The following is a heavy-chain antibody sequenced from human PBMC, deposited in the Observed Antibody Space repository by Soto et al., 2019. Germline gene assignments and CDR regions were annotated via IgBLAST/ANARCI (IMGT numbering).Heavy chain of an antibody. CDR3: ARQWGDGYNYRGSLDY. CDR2: IYPGDSDT. J-gene: IGHJ4*02. Sequence: GESLKISCKGSGYSFPDYWIAWVRQMPVKGLESMGIIYPGDSDTRYSPSFQGQVTISADKSISTAYLQWSSLKASDTATYFCARQWGDGYNYRGSLDYWGQGTLVTVSS. D-gene: IGHD5-12*01. V-gene: IGHV5-51*01. CDR1: GYSFPDYW.